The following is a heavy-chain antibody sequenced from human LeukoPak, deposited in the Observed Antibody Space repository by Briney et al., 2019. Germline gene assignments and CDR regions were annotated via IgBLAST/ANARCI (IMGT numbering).Heavy chain of an antibody. CDR1: GYTFTSYG. D-gene: IGHD2/OR15-2a*01. CDR3: ATFLPIAIIGTPDS. J-gene: IGHJ4*02. CDR2: ISAYNGNT. Sequence: ASVKVSCKASGYTFTSYGISWVRQAPGQGLEWMGWISAYNGNTNYAQRFQGRVTMTRDTSISTAYMELSRLRSDDTAVYYCATFLPIAIIGTPDSWGQGTLVTVSS. V-gene: IGHV1-18*01.